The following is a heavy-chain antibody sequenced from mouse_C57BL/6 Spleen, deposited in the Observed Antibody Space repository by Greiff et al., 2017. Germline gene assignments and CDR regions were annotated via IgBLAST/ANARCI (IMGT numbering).Heavy chain of an antibody. J-gene: IGHJ4*01. Sequence: EVQVVESGGGLVKPGGSLKLSCAASGFTFSSYAMYWVRQTPEKRLEWVAYISNGGGSTYYPDTVKGRFTISRDNAKNTLYLQMSRLKSEDTAMYYCARLFMDYWGQGTSVTVSS. CDR1: GFTFSSYA. CDR3: ARLFMDY. CDR2: ISNGGGST. V-gene: IGHV5-12*01.